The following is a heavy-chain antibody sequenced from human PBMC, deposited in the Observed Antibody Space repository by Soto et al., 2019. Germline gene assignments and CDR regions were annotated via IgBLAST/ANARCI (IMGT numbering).Heavy chain of an antibody. CDR1: GYTFTSYA. CDR2: INAGNGNT. D-gene: IGHD3-22*01. V-gene: IGHV1-3*01. Sequence: ASVKVSCKASGYTFTSYAMHWVRQAPGQRLEWMGWINAGNGNTKYSQKFQGRVTITRDTSASTAYMELSSLRSEDTAVYYCASRTVSTKLTFYYDSSGYYRFLGSDAFDIWGQGTMVTVSS. J-gene: IGHJ3*02. CDR3: ASRTVSTKLTFYYDSSGYYRFLGSDAFDI.